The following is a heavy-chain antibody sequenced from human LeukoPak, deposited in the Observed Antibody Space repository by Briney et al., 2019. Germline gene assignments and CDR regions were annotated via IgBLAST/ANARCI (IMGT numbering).Heavy chain of an antibody. J-gene: IGHJ4*02. CDR1: GFAFSDYG. V-gene: IGHV3-30*18. CDR3: AKSNSGWYVPPSD. Sequence: GRSLRLPCAVSGFAFSDYGMHWVRQAPGKGLEWVAVISYDGSNAYYADSVKGRFTISRDNSKNTLHLQMNSLRAEDTAVYYCAKSNSGWYVPPSDWGQGTLVTVSS. CDR2: ISYDGSNA. D-gene: IGHD6-19*01.